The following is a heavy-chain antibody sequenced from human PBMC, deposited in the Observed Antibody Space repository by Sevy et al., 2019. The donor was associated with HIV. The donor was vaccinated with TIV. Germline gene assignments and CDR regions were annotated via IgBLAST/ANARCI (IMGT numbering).Heavy chain of an antibody. Sequence: GGSLRLSCAASGFTFSNYSMTWVRQAPGKGLEWISYISSSSRTIYNADSVKGRFTISRDNAKNSLYLQMNSLRDEDMAVYYCARHVTNVVQRISTRAFDIWGQGTMVTVSS. CDR2: ISSSSRTI. V-gene: IGHV3-48*02. CDR3: ARHVTNVVQRISTRAFDI. J-gene: IGHJ3*02. CDR1: GFTFSNYS. D-gene: IGHD2-21*01.